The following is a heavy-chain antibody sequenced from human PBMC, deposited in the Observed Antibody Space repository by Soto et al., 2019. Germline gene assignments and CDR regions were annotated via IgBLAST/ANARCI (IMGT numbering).Heavy chain of an antibody. J-gene: IGHJ4*02. CDR3: ARVGRSSSSLDY. CDR2: IYYSGST. V-gene: IGHV4-59*01. CDR1: GGSISSYY. D-gene: IGHD6-6*01. Sequence: SETPSLTCTVSGGSISSYYWSWIRQPPGKGLEWIGYIYYSGSTNYNPSLKSRVTISVDTSKNQFSLKLSSVTAADTAVYYCARVGRSSSSLDYWGQGTLVTVSS.